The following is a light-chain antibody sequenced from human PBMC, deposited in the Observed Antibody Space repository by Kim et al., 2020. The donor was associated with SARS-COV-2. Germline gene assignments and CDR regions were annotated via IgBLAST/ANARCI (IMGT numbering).Light chain of an antibody. J-gene: IGKJ4*01. CDR2: QAS. CDR1: ESVAGNNY. Sequence: MTQTPSSTSVPVGDTVTINCQASESVAGNNYLAWFQQKPGQPTKLLNYQASKLASGVPSRFKGSGSGTQFTLTISDVVCDDAATYYCAGYKSSSTDGIAFGGGTKV. CDR3: AGYKSSSTDGIA. V-gene: IGKV1-27*01.